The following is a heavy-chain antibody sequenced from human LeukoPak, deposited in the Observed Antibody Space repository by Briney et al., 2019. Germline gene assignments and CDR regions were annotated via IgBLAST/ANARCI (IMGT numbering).Heavy chain of an antibody. Sequence: GGSLRLSCEVSGLTFSSHWMTWVRQAPGKGLEWVANIKQDGSEKYYVDSVKGRFTISRDNAKNSLYLQMNSLRAEDTAVYYCARDDYSSSDYWGQGTLVTVSS. CDR1: GLTFSSHW. J-gene: IGHJ4*02. CDR2: IKQDGSEK. D-gene: IGHD6-6*01. CDR3: ARDDYSSSDY. V-gene: IGHV3-7*03.